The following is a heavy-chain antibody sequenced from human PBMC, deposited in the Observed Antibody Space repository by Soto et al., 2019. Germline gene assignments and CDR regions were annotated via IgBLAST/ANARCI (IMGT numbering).Heavy chain of an antibody. J-gene: IGHJ3*02. V-gene: IGHV4-39*01. D-gene: IGHD5-18*01. CDR3: ARQGYSYVDAFDI. CDR1: GGSISSSSYY. CDR2: IYYSGST. Sequence: SETLFLTCTVSGGSISSSSYYWGWIRQPPGKGLEWIGSIYYSGSTYYNPSLKSRVTISVDTSKNQFSLKLSSVTAADTAVYYCARQGYSYVDAFDIWGQGTMVTVSS.